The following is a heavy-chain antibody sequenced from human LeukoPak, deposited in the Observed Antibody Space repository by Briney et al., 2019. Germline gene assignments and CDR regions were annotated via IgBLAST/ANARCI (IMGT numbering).Heavy chain of an antibody. Sequence: SETLSLTCTVSGGSISDYYWNWIRQPPGKGLEWIGYIYYSGSTTYNPSLKSRVTMSVDTAKNQFSLRVRSVTAADTAVYYCARGDFCSKSNCYLRPMDVWGKGTTVSVSS. V-gene: IGHV4-59*01. CDR3: ARGDFCSKSNCYLRPMDV. CDR2: IYYSGST. J-gene: IGHJ6*03. D-gene: IGHD3-3*01. CDR1: GGSISDYY.